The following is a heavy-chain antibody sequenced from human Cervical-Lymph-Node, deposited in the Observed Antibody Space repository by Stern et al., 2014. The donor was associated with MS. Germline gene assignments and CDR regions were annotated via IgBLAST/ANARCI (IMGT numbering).Heavy chain of an antibody. CDR3: ARGSGDYVPIFDY. CDR2: IYKMGSP. Sequence: VQLVESGPGLVKPSGTLSLTCAVSGGSISSSNWWSWVRQPPGKGLEWIGEIYKMGSPNYNRSLKSRLTISVDKSRTKSSLKLSSVTAADTAVYYCARGSGDYVPIFDYWGQGTLVTVSS. CDR1: GGSISSSNW. V-gene: IGHV4-4*02. D-gene: IGHD4-17*01. J-gene: IGHJ4*02.